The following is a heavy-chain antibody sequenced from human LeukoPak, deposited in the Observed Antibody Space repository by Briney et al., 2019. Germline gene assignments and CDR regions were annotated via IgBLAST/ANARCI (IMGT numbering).Heavy chain of an antibody. V-gene: IGHV3-33*01. D-gene: IGHD1-1*01. CDR3: TRYNNDHYDY. Sequence: GGSLRLSCAGSGFTFGGYGMHWFRQTPGKGLEWVAVIAYDGSRAFYADSVKGRFTISRDNSKNTMSVQMDDLRAEDTAVYYCTRYNNDHYDYWGQGTLVTVSS. CDR1: GFTFGGYG. CDR2: IAYDGSRA. J-gene: IGHJ4*02.